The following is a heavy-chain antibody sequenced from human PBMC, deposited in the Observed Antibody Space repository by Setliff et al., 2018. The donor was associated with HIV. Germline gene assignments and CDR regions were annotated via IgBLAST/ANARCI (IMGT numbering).Heavy chain of an antibody. Sequence: ASVKVSCKASGYNFTDYDINWVRQATGQGLEWMGWMNPNNGNTGYAEKFQGRVTMTRDTSISTAYMELSSLRSDDTAVYYCARAVASKNIRGEYYFDYWGQGTLVTVSS. V-gene: IGHV1-8*02. D-gene: IGHD3-16*01. CDR3: ARAVASKNIRGEYYFDY. J-gene: IGHJ4*02. CDR1: GYNFTDYD. CDR2: MNPNNGNT.